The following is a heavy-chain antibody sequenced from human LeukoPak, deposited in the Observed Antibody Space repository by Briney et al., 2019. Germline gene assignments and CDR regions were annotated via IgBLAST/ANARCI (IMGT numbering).Heavy chain of an antibody. Sequence: PSETLSLTCTVSGGSISSYYWSWIRQPAGKGLQWIGRIHTSGSTNYNPSLKSRVTMSGDTSKNQFSLKLSSVTAADTAVYYCARDKGQYGSGTPGFTWFDPWGQGTLVTVSS. CDR1: GGSISSYY. CDR3: ARDKGQYGSGTPGFTWFDP. CDR2: IHTSGST. D-gene: IGHD3-10*01. J-gene: IGHJ5*02. V-gene: IGHV4-4*07.